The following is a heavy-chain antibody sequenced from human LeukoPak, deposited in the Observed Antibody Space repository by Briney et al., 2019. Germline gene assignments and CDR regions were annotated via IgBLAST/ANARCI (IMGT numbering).Heavy chain of an antibody. CDR2: IKQDGSEK. CDR1: GFTFSSYA. Sequence: GGSLRLSCAASGFTFSSYAMSWVRQAPGTGLEWVANIKQDGSEKYYVDSVKGRFTISRDNAKNSLYLQMNSLRAEDTAIYYCARRYFDYWGQGTLVTVSS. CDR3: ARRYFDY. V-gene: IGHV3-7*03. J-gene: IGHJ4*02.